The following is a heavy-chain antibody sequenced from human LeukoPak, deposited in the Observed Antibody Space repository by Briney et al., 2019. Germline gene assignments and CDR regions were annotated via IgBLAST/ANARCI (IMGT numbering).Heavy chain of an antibody. D-gene: IGHD2-2*01. J-gene: IGHJ4*02. V-gene: IGHV3-30*02. CDR2: IRYDGSNK. Sequence: PGGSLRLSCAASGFTFSSYGMHWVRQAPGKGLEWVAFIRYDGSNKYYAASVKGRFTISRDNSKNTLYLQMNSLRAEDTAVYYCAKQVRADGGAGDYFDYWGQGTLVTVSS. CDR3: AKQVRADGGAGDYFDY. CDR1: GFTFSSYG.